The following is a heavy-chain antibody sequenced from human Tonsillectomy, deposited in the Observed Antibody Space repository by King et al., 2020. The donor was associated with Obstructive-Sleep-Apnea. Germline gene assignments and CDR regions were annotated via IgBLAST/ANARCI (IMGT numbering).Heavy chain of an antibody. V-gene: IGHV3-23*04. CDR1: GFTFSSYG. CDR3: AKEGGGSGVYWVDS. CDR2: INTRGTT. J-gene: IGHJ4*02. Sequence: VQLVESGGGMVQPGGSLRLSCAASGFTFSSYGISWVRQAPGKGLEWVSAINTRGTTFYAGSVRGRFTISRDNSKYTVNPQVNSLRAEDTALYYCAKEGGGSGVYWVDSWGQGTLVTVSS. D-gene: IGHD3-10*01.